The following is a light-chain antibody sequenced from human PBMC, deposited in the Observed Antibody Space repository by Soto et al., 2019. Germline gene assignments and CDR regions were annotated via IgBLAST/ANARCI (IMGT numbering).Light chain of an antibody. V-gene: IGKV3-20*01. CDR1: QSVSSSD. CDR2: GAS. J-gene: IGKJ2*01. Sequence: EIVLTQSPGTLSLSPGDRATLSCRASQSVSSSDLAWYQQKPGQAPRLLLYGASTRATGISDRFSGSGSGTDFTLTISRLEAEDFAVYYCQQYGGSPVYTFGQGTKLEIK. CDR3: QQYGGSPVYT.